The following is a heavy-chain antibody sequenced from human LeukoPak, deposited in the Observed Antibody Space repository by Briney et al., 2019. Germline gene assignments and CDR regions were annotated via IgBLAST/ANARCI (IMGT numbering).Heavy chain of an antibody. V-gene: IGHV4-39*07. Sequence: SGTLSLTCTVSGGSISSSTSGWGWYWGWIRQPPGKGLEWIGSIYYSGSTYYNPSLKGRVTISVDTSKNQFSLKLSSVTATDTAVYYCARDRTTVTTQHDAFDIWGQGTMVTVSS. D-gene: IGHD4-17*01. CDR1: GGSISSSTSGWGWY. CDR3: ARDRTTVTTQHDAFDI. J-gene: IGHJ3*02. CDR2: IYYSGST.